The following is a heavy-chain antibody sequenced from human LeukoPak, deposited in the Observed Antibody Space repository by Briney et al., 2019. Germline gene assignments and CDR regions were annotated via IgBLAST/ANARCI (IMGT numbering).Heavy chain of an antibody. D-gene: IGHD3-22*01. CDR1: GFTFDDYA. CDR3: AKDHYYDSSGYYFGYAFDI. V-gene: IGHV3-9*01. J-gene: IGHJ3*02. Sequence: PGGSLRLSCAASGFTFDDYAMHWVRQAPGPGLEGVSGISWNSGSIGYADSVKGRFTISRDNAKNSLYLQMNSLRAEDTALYYCAKDHYYDSSGYYFGYAFDIWGQGTMVTVSS. CDR2: ISWNSGSI.